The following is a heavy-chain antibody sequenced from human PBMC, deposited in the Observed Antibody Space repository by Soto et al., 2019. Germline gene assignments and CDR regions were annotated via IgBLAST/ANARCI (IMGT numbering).Heavy chain of an antibody. CDR2: ISGSGDRT. D-gene: IGHD3-10*01. V-gene: IGHV3-23*01. CDR3: AKDYGVRGIMTNLFDS. Sequence: EVQLLESGAGLVQPGGSLRISCTASGFTFDNYAMAWVRQAPGKGLEWVAGISGSGDRTNYVDSVKGRFTISRDNSKNRLYLQMKSLRAEDTALYYCAKDYGVRGIMTNLFDSWGQGTLVAVSS. J-gene: IGHJ5*01. CDR1: GFTFDNYA.